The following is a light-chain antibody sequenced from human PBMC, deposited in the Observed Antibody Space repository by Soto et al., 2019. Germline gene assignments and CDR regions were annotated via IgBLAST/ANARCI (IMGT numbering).Light chain of an antibody. V-gene: IGKV1-9*01. CDR3: QQLNSFPLT. CDR1: QGISSY. Sequence: DIQLTQSPSFLSASVGDRVTITCRASQGISSYLAWYQQKPGKAPKLLIYAASTLQHWVPSRFSGSGSGTEFTLTISSLQPEDLATYYCQQLNSFPLTFGGGTKVEIK. J-gene: IGKJ4*01. CDR2: AAS.